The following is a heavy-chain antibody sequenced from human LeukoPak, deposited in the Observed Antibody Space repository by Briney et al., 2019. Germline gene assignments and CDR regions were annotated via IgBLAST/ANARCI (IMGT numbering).Heavy chain of an antibody. J-gene: IGHJ4*02. CDR2: INHSGST. V-gene: IGHV4-34*01. D-gene: IGHD3-22*01. CDR3: ARGRDSSGYGPFDY. Sequence: SETLSLTCAVYGGSFSGYYWSWIRQPLGKGLEWIGEINHSGSTNYNPSLKSRVTISVDTSKNQFSLKLSSVTAADTAVYYCARGRDSSGYGPFDYWGQGTLVTVSS. CDR1: GGSFSGYY.